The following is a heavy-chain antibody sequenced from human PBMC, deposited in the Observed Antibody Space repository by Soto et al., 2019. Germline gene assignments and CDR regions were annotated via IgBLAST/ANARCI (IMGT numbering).Heavy chain of an antibody. CDR2: INHSGST. Sequence: SETLSLTCAVYGGSFSGYYWSWIRQPPGKGLEWIGEINHSGSTNYNPSLKSRVTISVDTSKNQFSLKLSSVTAADTAVYYCARGAQLLYFDWLPPPFDYWGQGTLVTVSS. CDR3: ARGAQLLYFDWLPPPFDY. CDR1: GGSFSGYY. D-gene: IGHD3-9*01. V-gene: IGHV4-34*01. J-gene: IGHJ4*02.